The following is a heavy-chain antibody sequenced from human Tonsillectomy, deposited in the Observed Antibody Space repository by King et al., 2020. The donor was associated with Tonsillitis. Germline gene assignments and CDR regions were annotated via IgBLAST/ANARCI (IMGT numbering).Heavy chain of an antibody. V-gene: IGHV4-34*01. CDR3: ARGGRGRADY. CDR1: GGSFSGYY. Sequence: VQLQQWGAGLLKPSETLSLTCAVYGGSFSGYYWTWIRHPPGKGLEWIGEINHSGSTNYNPSLQSRVTISENTSKKPFSLKLRAVTAADTAVYYCARGGRGRADYWGQGTLVTVSS. D-gene: IGHD3-10*01. CDR2: INHSGST. J-gene: IGHJ4*02.